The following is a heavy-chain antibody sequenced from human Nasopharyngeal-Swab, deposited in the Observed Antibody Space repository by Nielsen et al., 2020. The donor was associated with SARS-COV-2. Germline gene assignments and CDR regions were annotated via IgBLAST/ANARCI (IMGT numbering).Heavy chain of an antibody. D-gene: IGHD6-13*01. J-gene: IGHJ4*02. CDR2: FDPEDGET. CDR3: ATSLPLAAAFSFDY. Sequence: ASVKVSCKVSGYTLTELSMHWVRQAPGKGLGWMGGFDPEDGETIYAQKFQGRVTMTEDTSTDTAYMELSSLRSEDTAVYYCATSLPLAAAFSFDYWGQGTLVTVSS. CDR1: GYTLTELS. V-gene: IGHV1-24*01.